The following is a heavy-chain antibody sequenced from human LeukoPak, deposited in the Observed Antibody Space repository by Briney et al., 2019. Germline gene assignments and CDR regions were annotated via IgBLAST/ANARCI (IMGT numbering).Heavy chain of an antibody. D-gene: IGHD3-3*01. J-gene: IGHJ6*02. Sequence: ASVKVSCKASGYTFTHYYMLWVRQAPGQGLEWMGWINPNSGGTNYPQKFQGRVTMTRDTSISTAYMELSRLRSDDTAVYYCARDSPYYDFWSAKPGSMDVWGQGTTVTVS. CDR1: GYTFTHYY. CDR3: ARDSPYYDFWSAKPGSMDV. CDR2: INPNSGGT. V-gene: IGHV1-2*02.